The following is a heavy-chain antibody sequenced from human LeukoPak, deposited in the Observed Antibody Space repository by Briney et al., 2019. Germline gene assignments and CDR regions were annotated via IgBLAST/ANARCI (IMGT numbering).Heavy chain of an antibody. CDR1: GDSVCSNSAA. CDR2: TYYSSKWYN. Sequence: SQTLSLTSANTGDSVCSNSAACNWIRQSPSRGLEWLGRTYYSSKWYNDYAVSVKSRITINPDTSKNQFTLQLNSVTPEDTAVYHCARGAVAVRDACQLWGRGTRVTVSS. J-gene: IGHJ3*01. D-gene: IGHD6-19*01. V-gene: IGHV6-1*01. CDR3: ARGAVAVRDACQL.